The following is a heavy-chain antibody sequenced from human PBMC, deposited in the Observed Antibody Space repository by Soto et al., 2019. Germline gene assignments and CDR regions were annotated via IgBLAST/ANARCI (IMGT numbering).Heavy chain of an antibody. V-gene: IGHV3-23*01. D-gene: IGHD6-19*01. J-gene: IGHJ4*02. Sequence: EVQLLESGGGVVQPGGSLRLSCVASGFNFKKFAMSWVRQAPGEGLEWVSGISSCGGSTSYADSVKGRVSIARDDSTNTLSLQMNNLRVEDTAQYYCAKADGEQWLLPHLDKWGQGTLVTVS. CDR3: AKADGEQWLLPHLDK. CDR1: GFNFKKFA. CDR2: ISSCGGST.